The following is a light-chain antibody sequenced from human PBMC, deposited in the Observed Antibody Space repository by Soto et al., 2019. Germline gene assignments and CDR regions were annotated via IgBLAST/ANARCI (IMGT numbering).Light chain of an antibody. CDR1: QSVSNY. J-gene: IGKJ2*03. CDR2: DAS. V-gene: IGKV3-20*01. CDR3: QQYGSSPPYS. Sequence: EIVMTQSPGTLSLSPWERATLSCRASQSVSNYLAWYQQQPGQAPRLLIYDASSRATGIPDRFSGSGSGTDFTLTISRLEPEDFAVYFCQQYGSSPPYSFGQGTKV.